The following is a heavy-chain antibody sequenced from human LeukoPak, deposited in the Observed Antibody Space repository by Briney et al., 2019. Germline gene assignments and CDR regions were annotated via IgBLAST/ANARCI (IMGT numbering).Heavy chain of an antibody. CDR2: ISYDGSNK. CDR3: ARESVPRYYYDSSGYRLNAIDY. V-gene: IGHV3-30*01. CDR1: GFTFSSYA. Sequence: GGSLRLSCAASGFTFSSYAMHWVRQAPGKGLEWVAVISYDGSNKYYADSVEGRFTISRDNSKNTLNLQMNSLRAEDTAVYYCARESVPRYYYDSSGYRLNAIDYWGQGTLVTVSS. J-gene: IGHJ4*02. D-gene: IGHD3-22*01.